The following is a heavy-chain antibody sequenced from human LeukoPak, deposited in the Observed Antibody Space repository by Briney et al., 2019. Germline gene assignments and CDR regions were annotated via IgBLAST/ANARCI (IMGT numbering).Heavy chain of an antibody. CDR1: GGSINSYY. D-gene: IGHD2-2*01. Sequence: SETLSLTCTVSGGSINSYYWSWIRQPAGKGREGLGRIYTSGSTNYNPSLKGRVAMSVDTSKNQFSLKLSSVTAADTAVYYCARGCSSTSCHSFDYWGQGTLVTVSS. CDR2: IYTSGST. V-gene: IGHV4-4*07. CDR3: ARGCSSTSCHSFDY. J-gene: IGHJ4*02.